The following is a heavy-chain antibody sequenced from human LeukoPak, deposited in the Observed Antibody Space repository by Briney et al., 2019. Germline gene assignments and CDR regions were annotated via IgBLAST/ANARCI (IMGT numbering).Heavy chain of an antibody. V-gene: IGHV4-61*02. CDR1: GGSISSGSYY. J-gene: IGHJ4*02. CDR3: AGGWELLNFDY. Sequence: SETLSLTCTVSGGSISSGSYYWSWIRQPAGKGLEWIGRIYTSGSTNYNPSLKSRVTISVDTSKNQFSLKLSSVTAADTAVYYCAGGWELLNFDYWGQGTLVTVSS. CDR2: IYTSGST. D-gene: IGHD2-15*01.